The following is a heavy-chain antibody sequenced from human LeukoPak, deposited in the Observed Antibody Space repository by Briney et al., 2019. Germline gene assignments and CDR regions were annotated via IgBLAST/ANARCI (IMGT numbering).Heavy chain of an antibody. CDR3: AKARYSGYEPYFDY. Sequence: GESLTLSCAASGFTFSSYAMSWVRKAPGEGLDWVSAISGSGGSTYYADSVKGRITISRDNSNTTLYLQMNSLSAKDTAVYYCAKARYSGYEPYFDYWGQGTLVTVSS. D-gene: IGHD5-12*01. CDR1: GFTFSSYA. J-gene: IGHJ4*02. V-gene: IGHV3-23*01. CDR2: ISGSGGST.